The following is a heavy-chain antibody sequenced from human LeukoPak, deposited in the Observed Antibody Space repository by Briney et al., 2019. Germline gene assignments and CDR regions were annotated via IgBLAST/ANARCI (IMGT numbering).Heavy chain of an antibody. J-gene: IGHJ4*02. Sequence: GGSLRLSCAASRFTFSNYWMSWVRQAPGKGLEWVANIKQDGSEKFHVDSVKGRFIIFRDNAKNSLYLQMTSLRADDTAVYYCARQRGSYSLDYWSQGTLVTVSS. CDR2: IKQDGSEK. V-gene: IGHV3-7*01. D-gene: IGHD1-26*01. CDR3: ARQRGSYSLDY. CDR1: RFTFSNYW.